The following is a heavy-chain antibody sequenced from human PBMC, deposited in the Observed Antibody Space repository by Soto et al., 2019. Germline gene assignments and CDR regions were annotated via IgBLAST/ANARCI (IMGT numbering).Heavy chain of an antibody. D-gene: IGHD1-7*01. J-gene: IGHJ4*02. CDR1: GYRFFTYW. CDR3: ARLNWNYRGYFDY. CDR2: IYPGDSDI. Sequence: GESLQISCDASGYRFFTYWIGWVRQVPGKGLEWMGSIYPGDSDIRYSPSFQGQVSISADKSISAAYLQWSSLKASDTAMYYCARLNWNYRGYFDYWSQGTLVTVYS. V-gene: IGHV5-51*01.